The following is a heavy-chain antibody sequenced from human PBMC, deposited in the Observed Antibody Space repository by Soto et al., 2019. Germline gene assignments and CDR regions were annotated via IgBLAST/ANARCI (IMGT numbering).Heavy chain of an antibody. CDR2: IHYSGST. CDR3: ARMPSFISGAALFRRASPRQYWYFVL. J-gene: IGHJ2*01. Sequence: PSETLSLTCTVSGGSISSNIYYWGWIRQPPGKGLEWIGNIHYSGSTYYDSSLQSRVTISIDTSKTQFSLKLSSVTAADTAVYYCARMPSFISGAALFRRASPRQYWYFVLWGRGTLVTVSS. V-gene: IGHV4-39*07. CDR1: GGSISSNIYY. D-gene: IGHD3-10*01.